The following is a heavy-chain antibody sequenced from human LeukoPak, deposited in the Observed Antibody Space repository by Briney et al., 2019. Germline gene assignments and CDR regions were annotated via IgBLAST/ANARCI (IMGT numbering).Heavy chain of an antibody. J-gene: IGHJ4*02. CDR2: ISGSGSNT. Sequence: PGGSLRISCAASGFTFSSYAMHWVRQAPGKGLEWVSTISGSGSNTYFVDSVKGRFTISRDNSKNTLYLQMNSLRAEDTAVYYCAKRSYGYCDYWGQGTLVTVSS. V-gene: IGHV3-23*01. CDR3: AKRSYGYCDY. D-gene: IGHD5-18*01. CDR1: GFTFSSYA.